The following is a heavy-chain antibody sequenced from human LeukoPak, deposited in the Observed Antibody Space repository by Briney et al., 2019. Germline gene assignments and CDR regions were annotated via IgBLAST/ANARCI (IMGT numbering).Heavy chain of an antibody. V-gene: IGHV4-38-2*01. CDR2: IYQSGST. D-gene: IGHD6-13*01. CDR3: ARNSSWYFDY. Sequence: KPSETLSLTCAVSGYSIRSDYYWGWIRQPPGKGLEWIGSIYQSGSTHYNPSLKSRVTISIDTSKNQFSLKLSSITAADTAVYYCARNSSWYFDYWGQGTLVTVSS. CDR1: GYSIRSDYY. J-gene: IGHJ4*02.